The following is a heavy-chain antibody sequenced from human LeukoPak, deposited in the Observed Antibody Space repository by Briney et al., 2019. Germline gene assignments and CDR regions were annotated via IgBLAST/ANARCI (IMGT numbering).Heavy chain of an antibody. D-gene: IGHD3-10*01. J-gene: IGHJ3*02. CDR3: ARRDMVRKIIPGAFDI. Sequence: GRSLRLSCAASGFTFSSYGMHWVRQAPGKGLEWVANIKQDGSEKYYVDSVKGRFTISRDNAKNSLYLQMNSLRAEDTAVYYCARRDMVRKIIPGAFDIWGQGTMVTVSS. CDR1: GFTFSSYG. CDR2: IKQDGSEK. V-gene: IGHV3-7*01.